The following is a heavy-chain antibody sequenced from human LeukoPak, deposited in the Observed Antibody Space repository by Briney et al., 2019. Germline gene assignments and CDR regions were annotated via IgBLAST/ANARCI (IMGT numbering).Heavy chain of an antibody. CDR2: ISYDGSNK. J-gene: IGHJ6*03. V-gene: IGHV3-30*18. Sequence: SGGSLRLSCAASGFTFSSYGMHWVRQAPGKGLEWVAVISYDGSNKYYADSVKGRFTISRDNSKNTLYLQMNSLRAEDTAVYYCAKGSSSFLYYYYYMDVWGKGTTVTVSS. D-gene: IGHD6-6*01. CDR3: AKGSSSFLYYYYYMDV. CDR1: GFTFSSYG.